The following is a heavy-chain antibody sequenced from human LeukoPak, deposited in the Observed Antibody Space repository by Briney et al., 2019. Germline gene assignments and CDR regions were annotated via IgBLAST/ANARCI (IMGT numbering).Heavy chain of an antibody. Sequence: GGSLRLSCVVSGITLSNYGMSWVRQAPGKGLEWVANIKQDGNEKYYVDSVEGRFTISRDNAKNSVHLQMSSLRAEDTAVYYCATGFSFVQGRFDYWGQGILVTVSS. CDR1: GITLSNYG. V-gene: IGHV3-7*01. D-gene: IGHD1-26*01. CDR2: IKQDGNEK. J-gene: IGHJ4*01. CDR3: ATGFSFVQGRFDY.